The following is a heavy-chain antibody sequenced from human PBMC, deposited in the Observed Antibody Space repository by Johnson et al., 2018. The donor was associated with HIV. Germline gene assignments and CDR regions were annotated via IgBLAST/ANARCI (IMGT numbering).Heavy chain of an antibody. CDR2: IYSDGST. J-gene: IGHJ3*02. Sequence: VQLVESGGGVVQPGRSLRLSCAASGFTFDDYGMSWVRQAPGKGLEWVSVIYSDGSTYYADSVQGRFTLSRDNSQNTLYLQMNSLRAEDTAVYFCARDAPNFFDSSGVRDDAFDIWGQGTMVTVSS. CDR1: GFTFDDYG. D-gene: IGHD3-22*01. CDR3: ARDAPNFFDSSGVRDDAFDI. V-gene: IGHV3-66*01.